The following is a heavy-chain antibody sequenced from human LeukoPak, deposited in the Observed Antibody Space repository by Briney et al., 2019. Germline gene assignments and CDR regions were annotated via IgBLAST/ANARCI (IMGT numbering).Heavy chain of an antibody. Sequence: PSQTLSLTCTVSGGSISSGDYYWSWIRQPPGKGLEWIAYMYYSGSTYYNPSLKSRVTMSADTSKNQLSLKLSSVTAADTAVYYCASVITMVRANAFDIWGQGTMVTVSS. CDR1: GGSISSGDYY. J-gene: IGHJ3*02. CDR3: ASVITMVRANAFDI. D-gene: IGHD3-10*01. CDR2: MYYSGST. V-gene: IGHV4-30-4*01.